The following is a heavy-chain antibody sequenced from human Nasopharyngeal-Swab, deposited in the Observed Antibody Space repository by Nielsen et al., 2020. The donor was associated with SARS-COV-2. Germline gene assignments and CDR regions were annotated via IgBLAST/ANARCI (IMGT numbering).Heavy chain of an antibody. CDR1: GYIFTGYG. CDR3: ARDSLLYCNSLTCSGVEGFDL. CDR2: ISVHNGRT. D-gene: IGHD2/OR15-2a*01. Sequence: ASVKVSCKTSGYIFTGYGLSWVRQAPGQGLEWMGWISVHNGRTNYAQKFQDRVTVTADTSTFTAYMDLRSLRSDDTAVYYCARDSLLYCNSLTCSGVEGFDLWGQGTMVIVSS. V-gene: IGHV1-18*01. J-gene: IGHJ3*01.